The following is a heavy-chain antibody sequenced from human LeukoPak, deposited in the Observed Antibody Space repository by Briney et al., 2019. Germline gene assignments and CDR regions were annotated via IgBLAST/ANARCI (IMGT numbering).Heavy chain of an antibody. J-gene: IGHJ4*02. Sequence: SETLSLTCTVSGGSISSYFWSWIRQPPGKGLEWIGYIYYSGSTNYNPSLKSRVTISVDTSKNQFSLRLSSVTAADTAVYYRARGTTASYFDYWGQGTLVTVSS. V-gene: IGHV4-59*01. CDR3: ARGTTASYFDY. CDR1: GGSISSYF. D-gene: IGHD2/OR15-2a*01. CDR2: IYYSGST.